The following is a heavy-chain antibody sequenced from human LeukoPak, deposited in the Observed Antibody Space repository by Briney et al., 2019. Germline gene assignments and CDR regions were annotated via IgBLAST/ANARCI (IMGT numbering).Heavy chain of an antibody. V-gene: IGHV5-51*01. D-gene: IGHD3-16*01. CDR2: IYPIDSVT. J-gene: IGHJ3*02. Sequence: GESLQISCTGSRDTFINSWIGWVRQMPGKGLEWVGNIYPIDSVTKYSPSFEGQVTISVDTSIYAAYLQWTSLKASDTAKYCCARARVLINYGGVADAFDIWGQGTMVTVSS. CDR1: RDTFINSW. CDR3: ARARVLINYGGVADAFDI.